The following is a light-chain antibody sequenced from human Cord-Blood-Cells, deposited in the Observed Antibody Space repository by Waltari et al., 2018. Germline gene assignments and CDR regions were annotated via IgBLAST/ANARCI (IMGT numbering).Light chain of an antibody. CDR2: GSS. J-gene: IGKJ1*01. CDR3: QQYNNWPRT. CDR1: QSVSSN. Sequence: EIVMTQSPATLSVSPGARATLSCRASQSVSSNLAWYQQKPAQAPRLLIYGSSTRATGIPARFSGSGSGTEFTLTISSLQSEDFAVYYCQQYNNWPRTFGQGTKVEIK. V-gene: IGKV3-15*01.